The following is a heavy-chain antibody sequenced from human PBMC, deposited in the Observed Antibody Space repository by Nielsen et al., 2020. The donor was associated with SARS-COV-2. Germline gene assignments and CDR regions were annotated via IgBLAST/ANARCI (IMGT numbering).Heavy chain of an antibody. Sequence: GGSLRLSCAASGFTFSSYWMHWVRQAPGKGLVWVSRISGDGSSTAYADSVEGRFTISRDNAKNTLYLQMNSLRAEDTALYYCTRDRRSSPDYWGQGTLVAVSS. CDR2: ISGDGSST. V-gene: IGHV3-74*01. CDR3: TRDRRSSPDY. J-gene: IGHJ4*02. D-gene: IGHD2-15*01. CDR1: GFTFSSYW.